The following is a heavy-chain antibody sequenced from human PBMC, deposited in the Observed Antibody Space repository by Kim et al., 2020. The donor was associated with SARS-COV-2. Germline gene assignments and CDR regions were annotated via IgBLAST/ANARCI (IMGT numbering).Heavy chain of an antibody. V-gene: IGHV3-66*02. CDR2: IYSGGST. CDR3: ARDQQKNIAAAGNGLV. CDR1: GFTVSSNY. D-gene: IGHD6-13*01. Sequence: GGSLRLSCAASGFTVSSNYMSWVRQAPGKGLEWVSVIYSGGSTYYADSVKGRFTISRDNSKNTLYLQMNSLRAEDTAVYYCARDQQKNIAAAGNGLVWGQGTLVTVSS. J-gene: IGHJ4*02.